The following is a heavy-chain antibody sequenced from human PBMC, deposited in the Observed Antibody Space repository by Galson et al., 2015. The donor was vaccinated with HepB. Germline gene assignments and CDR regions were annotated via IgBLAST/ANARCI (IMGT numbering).Heavy chain of an antibody. CDR2: INPSGGST. J-gene: IGHJ6*02. V-gene: IGHV1-46*01. CDR3: ALYGDYVVDHYGMDV. D-gene: IGHD4-17*01. Sequence: SVKVSCKASGYTFTSYYMHWVRQAPGQGLEWMGIINPSGGSTSYAQKFQGRVTMTRDTSTSTVYMELSSLRSEDTAVYYCALYGDYVVDHYGMDVWGQGTTVTVSS. CDR1: GYTFTSYY.